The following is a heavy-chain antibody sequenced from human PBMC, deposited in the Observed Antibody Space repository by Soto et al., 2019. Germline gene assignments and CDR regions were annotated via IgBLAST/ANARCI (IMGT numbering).Heavy chain of an antibody. CDR3: ANDIIVLQGAKGLDY. V-gene: IGHV6-1*01. J-gene: IGHJ4*02. D-gene: IGHD2-2*01. Sequence: SQTLSLTCAISGDSVSSNSAAWNWIRQSPSRGLEWLGRTYYRSKWYNDYAVSVKSRITINPDTSKNQFSLQLNSVTPEDTAVYYCANDIIVLQGAKGLDYWGQGALVTVSS. CDR1: GDSVSSNSAA. CDR2: TYYRSKWYN.